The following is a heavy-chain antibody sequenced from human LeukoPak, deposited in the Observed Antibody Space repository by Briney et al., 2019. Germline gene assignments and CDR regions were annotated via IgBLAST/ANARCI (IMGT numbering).Heavy chain of an antibody. D-gene: IGHD1-26*01. CDR1: GGTFSSYA. J-gene: IGHJ5*02. CDR2: IIPIFGTA. V-gene: IGHV1-69*05. CDR3: ARGVGATVWFDP. Sequence: ASVKVSCKASGGTFSSYAISWVRQAPEQGLEWMGGIIPIFGTANYAQKFQGRVTITTDESTSTAYMELSSLRSEDTAMYYCARGVGATVWFDPWGQGTLVTVSS.